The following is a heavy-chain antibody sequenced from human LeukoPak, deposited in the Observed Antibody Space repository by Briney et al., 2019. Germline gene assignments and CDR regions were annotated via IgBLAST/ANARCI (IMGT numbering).Heavy chain of an antibody. Sequence: SVKVSCKASGGTFSSYAISWVRQAPGQGLEWMGGIIPIFGTANYAQKFQGRVTITADESTSTAYMELSSLRSEDTAVYYCARGVVVAAVPSWFDPWGQGTLVTVSS. CDR2: IIPIFGTA. D-gene: IGHD2-15*01. CDR1: GGTFSSYA. CDR3: ARGVVVAAVPSWFDP. V-gene: IGHV1-69*01. J-gene: IGHJ5*02.